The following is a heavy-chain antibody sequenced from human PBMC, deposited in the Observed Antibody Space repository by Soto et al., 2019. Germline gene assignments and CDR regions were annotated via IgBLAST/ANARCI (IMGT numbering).Heavy chain of an antibody. V-gene: IGHV1-2*04. CDR1: GYTFTGYY. CDR2: INPNSGGT. J-gene: IGHJ4*02. D-gene: IGHD6-13*01. CDR3: ARGIAAAGEFDY. Sequence: GASVKVSCKASGYTFTGYYMHWVRQAPGQGLERMGWINPNSGGTNYAQKFRGWVTMTRDTSISTAYMELSRLRSDDTAVYYCARGIAAAGEFDYWGQGTLVTVSS.